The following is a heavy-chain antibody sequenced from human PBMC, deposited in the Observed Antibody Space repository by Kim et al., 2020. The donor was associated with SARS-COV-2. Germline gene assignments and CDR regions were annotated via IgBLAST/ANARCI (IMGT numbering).Heavy chain of an antibody. Sequence: GGSLRLSCAASGFTFSSYAMSWVRQAPGKGLEWVSAISGSGGSTYYADAVKGRFTISRDNSKNTLYLQMNSLRAEDTAVYYCAKDWDRSGYDLYFDYWGQGTLVTVSS. CDR1: GFTFSSYA. CDR2: ISGSGGST. V-gene: IGHV3-23*01. D-gene: IGHD5-12*01. J-gene: IGHJ4*02. CDR3: AKDWDRSGYDLYFDY.